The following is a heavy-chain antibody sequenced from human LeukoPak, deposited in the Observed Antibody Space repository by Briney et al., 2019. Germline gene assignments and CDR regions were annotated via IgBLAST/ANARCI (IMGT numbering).Heavy chain of an antibody. J-gene: IGHJ3*02. V-gene: IGHV4-59*08. Sequence: TSETLSLTCTVSGDSISSYYWSWIRQPPGKGLEWIGYIYYSGSTNYSPSLKSRVTVSVDTSKNQFSLKLSSVTAADTAVYYCARSERIIMIPGGAFDIWGQGTVVTVSS. CDR1: GDSISSYY. CDR3: ARSERIIMIPGGAFDI. CDR2: IYYSGST. D-gene: IGHD3-22*01.